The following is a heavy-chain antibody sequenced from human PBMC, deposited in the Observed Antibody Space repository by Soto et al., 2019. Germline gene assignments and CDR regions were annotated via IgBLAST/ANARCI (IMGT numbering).Heavy chain of an antibody. Sequence: EVVLLESGGGLVQPGGSVRLSCEVSGFAFSFYSMSWVRQAPGKGLEWVASISGNGGTTYYAASGKGRFTFSRDNSKNTLYLQMNNLRGEDTAVYHCAKDRGGFTNGWEFFDSWGQGTLVTVSS. J-gene: IGHJ4*02. CDR1: GFAFSFYS. D-gene: IGHD3-10*01. CDR3: AKDRGGFTNGWEFFDS. V-gene: IGHV3-23*01. CDR2: ISGNGGTT.